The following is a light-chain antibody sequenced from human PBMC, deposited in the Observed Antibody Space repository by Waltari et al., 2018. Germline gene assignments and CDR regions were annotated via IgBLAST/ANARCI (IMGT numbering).Light chain of an antibody. CDR3: ASYTSSNTVI. V-gene: IGLV2-14*03. CDR1: NSDIGRYNY. J-gene: IGLJ2*01. CDR2: AVP. Sequence: QSALTQPASVSGSAGQSIAISCSGTNSDIGRYNYVSWYHQHPGNAPRLIIYAVPRWPSGVSKRFIGSKSGIAASLAISGRQAEDEGDYFCASYTSSNTVIFGGGTRVTVL.